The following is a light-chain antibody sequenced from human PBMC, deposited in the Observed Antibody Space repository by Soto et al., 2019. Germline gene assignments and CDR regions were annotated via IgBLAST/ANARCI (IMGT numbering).Light chain of an antibody. J-gene: IGKJ1*01. CDR3: QQYGSSWWT. V-gene: IGKV3-20*01. CDR1: QSVSSSY. CDR2: GAS. Sequence: EIVLTQSPGTLSLSPGERATLSCRASQSVSSSYLAWYQQKPGQAPRLLIYGASSRATGIPDRFSGSGSETDFTLTISRLEPEDFALYYCQQYGSSWWTFGQGTKVEIK.